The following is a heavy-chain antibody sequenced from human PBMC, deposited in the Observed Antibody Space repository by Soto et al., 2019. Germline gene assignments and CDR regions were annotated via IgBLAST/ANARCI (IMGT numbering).Heavy chain of an antibody. V-gene: IGHV3-15*07. Sequence: GGSLRLSCAASGFTFSNAWMNWVRQAPGKGLEWVGRIKSKTDGGTTDYAAPVKGRFTISRDDSKNTLYLQMNSLKTKDTAVYYCTTILGGPYYYYYYGMDVWGQGTTVTVSS. CDR2: IKSKTDGGTT. D-gene: IGHD2-15*01. CDR1: GFTFSNAW. J-gene: IGHJ6*02. CDR3: TTILGGPYYYYYYGMDV.